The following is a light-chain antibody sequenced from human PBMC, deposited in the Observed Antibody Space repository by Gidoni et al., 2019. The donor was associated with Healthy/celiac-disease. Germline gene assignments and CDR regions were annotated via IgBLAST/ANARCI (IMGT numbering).Light chain of an antibody. CDR2: DAS. CDR3: QQRSNWPPT. CDR1: QSVSSY. Sequence: EIVLTQSPATLSLYPGERATLSCRASQSVSSYLAWYQKKTGQAPRLLIYDASNRATGIPARFSGSGSGTDFTLTISSLEPEDFAVYYCQQRSNWPPTFGQGTRLEIK. V-gene: IGKV3-11*01. J-gene: IGKJ5*01.